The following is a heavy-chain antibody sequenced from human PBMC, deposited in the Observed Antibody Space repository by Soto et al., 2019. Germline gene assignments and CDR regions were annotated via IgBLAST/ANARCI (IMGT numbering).Heavy chain of an antibody. J-gene: IGHJ4*02. V-gene: IGHV3-23*01. D-gene: IGHD6-13*01. CDR3: AKFNPEYSSSWYGGYYFDY. CDR1: GFTFSSYA. CDR2: ISGSGGST. Sequence: GGSLRLSCAASGFTFSSYAMSWVRQAPGKGLEWVSAISGSGGSTYYADSVKGRFTISRDNSKNTLYLQMNSLRAEDTAVYYCAKFNPEYSSSWYGGYYFDYWGQGTLVTVSS.